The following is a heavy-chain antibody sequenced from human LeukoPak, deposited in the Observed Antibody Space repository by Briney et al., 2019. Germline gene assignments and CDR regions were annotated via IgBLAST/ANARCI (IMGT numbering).Heavy chain of an antibody. D-gene: IGHD3-10*01. Sequence: GASVKLSCKASGYTFTGYYMHWVRHAPGQGLEWMGWINPNSGGTNYAKKFQGRVTMTRDTSISTAYMELSRLRSDDTAVYYCERGMVRGPRGYYYYYMDVWGKGTTVTISS. J-gene: IGHJ6*03. CDR3: ERGMVRGPRGYYYYYMDV. CDR2: INPNSGGT. CDR1: GYTFTGYY. V-gene: IGHV1-2*02.